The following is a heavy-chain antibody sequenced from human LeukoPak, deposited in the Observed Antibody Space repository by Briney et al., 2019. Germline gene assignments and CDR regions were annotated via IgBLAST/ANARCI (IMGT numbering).Heavy chain of an antibody. CDR3: ASLYGGNPKDYGMDV. CDR1: GFTFSSYA. V-gene: IGHV3-30-3*01. D-gene: IGHD4-23*01. J-gene: IGHJ6*02. Sequence: PGGSLRLSCAASGFTFSSYAMHWVRQAPGKGLGWVAVISYDGSNKYYADSVKGRFTISRDNSKNTLYLQMNSLRAEDTAVYYCASLYGGNPKDYGMDVWGQGTTVTVSS. CDR2: ISYDGSNK.